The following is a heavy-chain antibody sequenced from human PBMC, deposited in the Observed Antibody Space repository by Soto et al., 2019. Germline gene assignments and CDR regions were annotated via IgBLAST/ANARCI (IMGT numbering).Heavy chain of an antibody. V-gene: IGHV1-18*01. D-gene: IGHD6-19*01. Sequence: ASVKVSCKASGYTFTSYGISWVRQAPGQGLEWVGWISAYNGNTNYAQKLQGRVTMTTDTSTSTAYMELRSLRSDDTAVYYCARVGGQWPLWVFDIWGKGTMVTVSS. J-gene: IGHJ3*02. CDR2: ISAYNGNT. CDR3: ARVGGQWPLWVFDI. CDR1: GYTFTSYG.